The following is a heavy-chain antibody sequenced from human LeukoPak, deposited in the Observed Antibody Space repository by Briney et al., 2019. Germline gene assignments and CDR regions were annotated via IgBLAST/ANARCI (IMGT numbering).Heavy chain of an antibody. V-gene: IGHV3-30*02. CDR1: GFTISSYG. CDR2: MRFDGSST. Sequence: GGSLRLSCAASGFTISSYGMHWVRQAPGKGLEWVAFMRFDGSSTYYADSVKGRFTISRDISKNTLYLQMSSLRAEDTAVYYCASSLLYRVFDYWGQGTLVTVSS. J-gene: IGHJ4*02. CDR3: ASSLLYRVFDY. D-gene: IGHD1-1*01.